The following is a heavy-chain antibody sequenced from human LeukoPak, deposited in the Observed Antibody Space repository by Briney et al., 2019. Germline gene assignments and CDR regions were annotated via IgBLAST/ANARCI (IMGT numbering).Heavy chain of an antibody. V-gene: IGHV3-64D*09. Sequence: PGGSLRLSCIGSGSGFTFSRYAMTWVRQAPGKGLEWVSVITDNGYSTYYADSVKGRFTISRDNSKNTLFLQMSSLRAEDTAVYYCVKGGGSGSYYNHYGMDVWGQGTTITVSS. CDR1: GSGFTFSRYA. J-gene: IGHJ6*02. CDR2: ITDNGYST. CDR3: VKGGGSGSYYNHYGMDV. D-gene: IGHD3-10*01.